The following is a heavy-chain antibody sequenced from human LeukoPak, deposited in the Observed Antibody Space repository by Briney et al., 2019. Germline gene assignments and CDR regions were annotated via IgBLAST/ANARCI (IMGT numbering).Heavy chain of an antibody. CDR2: IYYSGST. Sequence: PSETLSLTCTVSGGSISSYYWSWIRQPPGKGLEWIGYIYYSGSTNYNPSLKSRVTISVDTSKNQFSLKLSSVTAADTAVYYCARIKYYYGSGKGPNWFDPWGQGTLVTVSS. CDR3: ARIKYYYGSGKGPNWFDP. V-gene: IGHV4-59*01. CDR1: GGSISSYY. D-gene: IGHD3-10*01. J-gene: IGHJ5*02.